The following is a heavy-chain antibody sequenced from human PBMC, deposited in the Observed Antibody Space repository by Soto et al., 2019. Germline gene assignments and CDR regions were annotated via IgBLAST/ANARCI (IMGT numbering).Heavy chain of an antibody. J-gene: IGHJ4*02. V-gene: IGHV3-30*18. CDR1: GFTFSSYG. CDR3: AKDPLKSIVATKLGY. D-gene: IGHD5-12*01. Sequence: GGSLRLSCAASGFTFSSYGMHWVRQAPGKGLEWVAVISYDGSNKYYADSVKGRFTISRDNSKNTLYLQMNSLRAEDTAVYYCAKDPLKSIVATKLGYWGQGTLVTVSS. CDR2: ISYDGSNK.